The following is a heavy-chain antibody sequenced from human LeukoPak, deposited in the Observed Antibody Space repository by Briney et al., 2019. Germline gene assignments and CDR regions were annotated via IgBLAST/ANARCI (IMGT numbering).Heavy chain of an antibody. CDR2: FSGPMETT. D-gene: IGHD2-8*02. CDR1: GFTYKMYA. CDR3: AKASLGSCTGARCHHFDN. J-gene: IGHJ4*02. V-gene: IGHV3-23*01. Sequence: PGGSLRLSCVASGFTYKMYAMSWVRHAPGKRLEWVSTFSGPMETTYYAPSVRGRFTMSRDNSKNTLSLQMNSLRAEDTAIYYCAKASLGSCTGARCHHFDNWGQGTLVTVSS.